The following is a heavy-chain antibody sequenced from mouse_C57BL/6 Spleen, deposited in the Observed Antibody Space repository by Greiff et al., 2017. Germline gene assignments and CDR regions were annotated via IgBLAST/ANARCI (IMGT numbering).Heavy chain of an antibody. J-gene: IGHJ1*03. Sequence: QVQLQQSGPELVKPGASVKISCKASGYAFSSSWMNWVKQRPGKGLEWIGRIYPGDGDTNYNGKFKGKATRTADKSSSTAYMQLSSLTSEDSAVYFCARAQRYFDVWGTGTTVTVSS. CDR3: ARAQRYFDV. V-gene: IGHV1-82*01. CDR2: IYPGDGDT. CDR1: GYAFSSSW.